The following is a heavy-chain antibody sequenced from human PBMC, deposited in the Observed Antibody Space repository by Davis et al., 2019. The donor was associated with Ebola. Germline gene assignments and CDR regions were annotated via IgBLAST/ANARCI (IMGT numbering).Heavy chain of an antibody. V-gene: IGHV3-7*01. D-gene: IGHD1-20*01. CDR3: ARVGRLTATSNPFDY. Sequence: GESLKISCAACGFTFSGYWMTWVRLTPGKGLEWVASIEQDGGEQYYIDSLRGRFTISRDNAKNSLYLQMNSLRAEDTAIYYCARVGRLTATSNPFDYWGQGSLVTVSS. CDR1: GFTFSGYW. CDR2: IEQDGGEQ. J-gene: IGHJ4*02.